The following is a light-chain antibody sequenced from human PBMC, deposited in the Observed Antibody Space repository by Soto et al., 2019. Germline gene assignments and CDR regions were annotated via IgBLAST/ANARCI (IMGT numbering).Light chain of an antibody. V-gene: IGKV3-20*01. CDR1: QSVNSRY. CDR2: GAS. CDR3: QQYGSSHWT. J-gene: IGKJ1*01. Sequence: EIVLTQSPGTLSLSPGERATLSCRASQSVNSRYLAWYQQKPVQAPRLLIHGASSRVTGFPARFSGSGSGTDFTLTISRLEPEDFAVYYCQQYGSSHWTFGQGTKVDI.